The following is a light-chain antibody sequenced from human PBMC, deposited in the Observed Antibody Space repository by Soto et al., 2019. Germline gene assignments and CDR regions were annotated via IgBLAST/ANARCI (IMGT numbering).Light chain of an antibody. J-gene: IGKJ4*01. V-gene: IGKV3-11*01. Sequence: ESVLTQSPATLSLSPGEIATLSCRASQSVISYLAWYQQKPGQAPRLLIYDASIRVTGIPARFSGSGSGTAFTLTISSLELDGCALYYCHQPTNWPLTFGGGTKVEIK. CDR3: HQPTNWPLT. CDR2: DAS. CDR1: QSVISY.